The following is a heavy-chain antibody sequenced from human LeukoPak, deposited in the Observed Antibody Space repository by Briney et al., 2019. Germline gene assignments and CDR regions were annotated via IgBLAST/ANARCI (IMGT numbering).Heavy chain of an antibody. Sequence: SETLSLTCTVSGGSISGYYWSWIRQPPGKGLEWIGYIFYSGSTNYNPSLKSRVTISVDTSKNQFSLKLSSVTAADTAVYYCARGVGTYYDFWSGYPQNDYWGQGTLVTVSS. V-gene: IGHV4-59*12. CDR1: GGSISGYY. D-gene: IGHD3-3*01. CDR3: ARGVGTYYDFWSGYPQNDY. CDR2: IFYSGST. J-gene: IGHJ4*02.